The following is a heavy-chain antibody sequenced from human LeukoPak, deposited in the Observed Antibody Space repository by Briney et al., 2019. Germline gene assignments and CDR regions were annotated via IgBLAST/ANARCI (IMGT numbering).Heavy chain of an antibody. V-gene: IGHV4-34*01. D-gene: IGHD6-13*01. CDR1: GGSFSGYY. J-gene: IGHJ5*02. Sequence: SETLSLTCAVYGGSFSGYYWSWIRQPPGKGLEWIGEINHSGSTNYNPPLKSRVTISVDTSKNQFSLKLSSVTAADTAVYYCARGIAAAGTLGGVRDNWFDPWGQGTLVTVSS. CDR2: INHSGST. CDR3: ARGIAAAGTLGGVRDNWFDP.